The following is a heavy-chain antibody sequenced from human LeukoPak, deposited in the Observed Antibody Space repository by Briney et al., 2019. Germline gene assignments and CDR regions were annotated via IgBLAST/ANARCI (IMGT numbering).Heavy chain of an antibody. CDR1: GYTFTGYF. CDR3: ARVTGRHFDWLPYFDY. Sequence: ASVKVSCKASGYTFTGYFIHWVRQAPGQGLEWMGWINPNSGGTNCAQKFQGRVTMTRDTSISTAYMQLSRLRSDDTAVYYCARVTGRHFDWLPYFDYWGQGTLATVSS. J-gene: IGHJ4*02. V-gene: IGHV1-2*02. D-gene: IGHD3-9*01. CDR2: INPNSGGT.